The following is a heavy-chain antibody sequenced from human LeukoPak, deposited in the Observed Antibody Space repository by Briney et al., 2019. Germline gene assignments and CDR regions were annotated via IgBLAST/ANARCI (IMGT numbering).Heavy chain of an antibody. CDR2: ISAYNGNT. CDR1: GYTFTNFG. V-gene: IGHV1-18*01. J-gene: IGHJ4*02. Sequence: GASVKVSCKASGYTFTNFGISWVRQAPGQGLEWMGWISAYNGNTNYAQKLQGRVTMTTDTSTSTAYMELRSLRSDDTAVYYCARDLFEGGYGNNYGRFHYWGQGALVTVSS. D-gene: IGHD5-18*01. CDR3: ARDLFEGGYGNNYGRFHY.